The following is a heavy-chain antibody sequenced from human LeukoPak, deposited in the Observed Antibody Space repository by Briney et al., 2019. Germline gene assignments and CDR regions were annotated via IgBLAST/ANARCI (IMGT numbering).Heavy chain of an antibody. D-gene: IGHD3-22*01. CDR1: DYTFTGYG. CDR3: ARGPYYYDSSDTPHYFHY. J-gene: IGHJ4*02. Sequence: ASVKVSCKTSDYTFTGYGISWVRQAPGQGLEWMGWISAYNGNTKYAQKLEGRVTMTTDTSTSTAYMELRSLRSDDTAVYYCARGPYYYDSSDTPHYFHYWGQGTLVTVSS. CDR2: ISAYNGNT. V-gene: IGHV1-18*01.